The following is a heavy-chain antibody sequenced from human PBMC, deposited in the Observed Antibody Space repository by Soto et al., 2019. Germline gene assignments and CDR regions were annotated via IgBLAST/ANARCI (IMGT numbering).Heavy chain of an antibody. V-gene: IGHV3-23*01. CDR1: GFTFNNYA. CDR3: AKDSLGYYAYYGMDV. J-gene: IGHJ6*02. Sequence: EVQLLESGGGLVQPGGSLRLSCAVSGFTFNNYAMNWVRQAPGKGLEWVSSISDSGGRTYYADSVKGRFTISRDNSKNTLYLQMNSLRAEDTAIYYCAKDSLGYYAYYGMDVWGQGTTVTVSS. CDR2: ISDSGGRT.